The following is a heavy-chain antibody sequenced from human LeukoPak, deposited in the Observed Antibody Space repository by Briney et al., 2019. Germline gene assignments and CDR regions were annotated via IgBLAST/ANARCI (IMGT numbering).Heavy chain of an antibody. D-gene: IGHD3-22*01. Sequence: SETLSFTCTVSGGSISGSSYHWGWIRQPPGRGLEWIGSVYSSGGTYYNPSLKSRVTISVDTSKNQFSLNLTSVTAADTAFYFCARDRNFFDSRGYNDYWGQGTLVTVSS. J-gene: IGHJ4*02. V-gene: IGHV4-39*07. CDR3: ARDRNFFDSRGYNDY. CDR1: GGSISGSSYH. CDR2: VYSSGGT.